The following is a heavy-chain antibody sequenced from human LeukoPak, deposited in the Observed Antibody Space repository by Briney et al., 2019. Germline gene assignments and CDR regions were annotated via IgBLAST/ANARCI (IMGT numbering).Heavy chain of an antibody. Sequence: SETLSLTCAVYGGSFSNYYWSWIRQPPGKGLERIGEINDSGRTNYNPSLMSRVTVSVDTSKNQFSLRLTSVTATDTAVYYCARRWNYGRNYYIDVWGKGATVSVSS. J-gene: IGHJ6*03. V-gene: IGHV4-34*01. D-gene: IGHD1-7*01. CDR2: INDSGRT. CDR1: GGSFSNYY. CDR3: ARRWNYGRNYYIDV.